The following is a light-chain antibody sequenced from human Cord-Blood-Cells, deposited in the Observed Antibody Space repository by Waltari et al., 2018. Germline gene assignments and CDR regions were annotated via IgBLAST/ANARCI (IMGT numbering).Light chain of an antibody. CDR2: EGS. CDR3: CSYAGSSTFV. CDR1: SSDVGSYNL. Sequence: QSALTQPASVSGSPGQSITLSCTGTSSDVGSYNLVSWYQQHPGKAPKRMIYEGSKRPSGVSNRFSVSKSGNTASLTISGLQAEDEADYYCCSYAGSSTFVFGGGTKLTVL. J-gene: IGLJ2*01. V-gene: IGLV2-23*03.